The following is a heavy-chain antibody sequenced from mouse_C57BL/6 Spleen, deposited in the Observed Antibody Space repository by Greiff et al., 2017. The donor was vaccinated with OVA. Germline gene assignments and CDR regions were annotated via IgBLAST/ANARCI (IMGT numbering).Heavy chain of an antibody. V-gene: IGHV1-50*01. J-gene: IGHJ2*01. Sequence: QVQLQQPGAELVKPGASVKLSCKASGYTFTSYWMQWVKQRPGQGLEWIGEIDPSDSYTNYNQKFKGKATLTVDTSSSTAYVQLSSLTSEDSAVYYCARSYQGVDYWGQGTTLTVSS. CDR1: GYTFTSYW. CDR3: ARSYQGVDY. D-gene: IGHD3-2*02. CDR2: IDPSDSYT.